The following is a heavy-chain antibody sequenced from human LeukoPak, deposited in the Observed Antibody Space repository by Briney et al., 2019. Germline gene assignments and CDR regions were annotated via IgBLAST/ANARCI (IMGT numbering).Heavy chain of an antibody. CDR1: GGSFSGYY. J-gene: IGHJ4*02. D-gene: IGHD3-3*01. V-gene: IGHV4-34*01. CDR3: TRGLSFRSGYFDN. CDR2: MNHVGST. Sequence: SETLSLTCAVYGGSFSGYYWSWVRQPPGKGLEWIGEMNHVGSTNYNPSLKSRVTISVDTSKNQFSLKLSSVTAADTAVYYCTRGLSFRSGYFDNWGQGTLVTVSP.